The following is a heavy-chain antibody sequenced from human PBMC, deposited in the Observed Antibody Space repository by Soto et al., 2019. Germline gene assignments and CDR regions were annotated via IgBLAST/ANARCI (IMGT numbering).Heavy chain of an antibody. Sequence: EVQLVESGGGLVQPGGFLRLSCAASGFTFSSYSMNWVRQAPGKGLEWVSYISSSSSTIYYADSVKGRFTISRDNAKNSLYLQMNSLRDEDTAVYYCARGGRGGSYAAPYYFDYWGQGTLVTVSS. J-gene: IGHJ4*02. CDR2: ISSSSSTI. D-gene: IGHD1-26*01. CDR1: GFTFSSYS. V-gene: IGHV3-48*02. CDR3: ARGGRGGSYAAPYYFDY.